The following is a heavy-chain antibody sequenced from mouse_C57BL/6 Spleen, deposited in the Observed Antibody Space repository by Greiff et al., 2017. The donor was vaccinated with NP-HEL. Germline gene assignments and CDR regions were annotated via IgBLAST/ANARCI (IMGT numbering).Heavy chain of an antibody. CDR1: GYSFTSYY. J-gene: IGHJ4*01. Sequence: QVQLQQSGPELVKPGASVKISCKASGYSFTSYYIHWVKQRPGQGLEWIGWIYPGSGNTKYNEKFKGKATLTADTSSSTAYMQLSSLTSEDSSVYYCAILGDYENYYAMDYWGQGTSVTVSS. CDR2: IYPGSGNT. D-gene: IGHD2-4*01. CDR3: AILGDYENYYAMDY. V-gene: IGHV1-66*01.